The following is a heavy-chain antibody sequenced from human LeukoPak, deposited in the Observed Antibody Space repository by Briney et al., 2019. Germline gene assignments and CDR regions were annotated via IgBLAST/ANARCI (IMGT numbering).Heavy chain of an antibody. CDR1: GYTFTGYY. CDR2: INPNSGGT. V-gene: IGHV1-2*02. Sequence: GASVKVSCKASGYTFTGYYMHWVRQAPGQGLEWMGWINPNSGGTNYAQKFQGRVTMTRDTSISTAYMELTRLRSADTAVYYCARDSGGPHWLVPPLDYWGQGTLVTVSS. CDR3: ARDSGGPHWLVPPLDY. J-gene: IGHJ4*02. D-gene: IGHD6-19*01.